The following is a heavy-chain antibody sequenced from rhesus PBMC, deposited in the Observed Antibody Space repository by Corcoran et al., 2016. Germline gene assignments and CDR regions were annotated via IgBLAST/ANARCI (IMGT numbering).Heavy chain of an antibody. CDR2: IYGSGSST. V-gene: IGHV4-169*01. CDR3: ARFRGRQLSD. Sequence: QVQLQESGPGLVKPSETLSVTCAVSGGSISSSYWSWIRQAPGKGLGWIGYIYGSGSSTNYNPSLKRRVTISKDASKNQFSLKLMSVTAADTAVDYGARFRGRQLSDWGQGVLVTVSS. D-gene: IGHD6-25*01. CDR1: GGSISSSY. J-gene: IGHJ4*01.